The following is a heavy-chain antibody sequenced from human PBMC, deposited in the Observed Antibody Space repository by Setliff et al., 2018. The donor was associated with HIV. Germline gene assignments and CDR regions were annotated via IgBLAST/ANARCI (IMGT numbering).Heavy chain of an antibody. J-gene: IGHJ6*02. D-gene: IGHD3-22*01. CDR2: ISAYNGNT. V-gene: IGHV1-18*01. CDR3: AREIGDYYDSSGYYPPTDYYYGMDV. Sequence: ASVQVSCKASGYTFTHYAISWVRQAPGQGLEYVGWISAYNGNTNYAQKLQGRVTMTTDTSTSTAYMELRSLRSDDTAVYYCAREIGDYYDSSGYYPPTDYYYGMDVWGQGTTVTVSS. CDR1: GYTFTHYA.